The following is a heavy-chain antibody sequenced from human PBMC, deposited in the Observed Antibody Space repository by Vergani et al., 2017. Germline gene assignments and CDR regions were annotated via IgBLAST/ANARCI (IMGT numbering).Heavy chain of an antibody. Sequence: QAQLQESGPGLVKPSETLSLTCHVFGVSFTDYNCNWIRQAPGKGLEWIGSLSTTGGSTHASHNPSLKSRVSISVGTSKSQFSLSLTSVTAADSAIYYWAGYTHSWERADRWGQGSLVGVSS. D-gene: IGHD6-13*01. CDR3: AGYTHSWERADR. V-gene: IGHV4-4*09. CDR1: GVSFTDYN. CDR2: LSTTGGS. J-gene: IGHJ5*02.